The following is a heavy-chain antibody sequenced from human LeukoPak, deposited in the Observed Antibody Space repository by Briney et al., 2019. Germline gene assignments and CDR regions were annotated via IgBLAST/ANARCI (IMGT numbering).Heavy chain of an antibody. CDR3: ARALYYYDSSGYYDY. J-gene: IGHJ4*02. CDR2: INPNSGGT. D-gene: IGHD3-22*01. CDR1: GYTFTGYY. Sequence: ASVKVSCKASGYTFTGYYMHWVRQAPGQGLEWMGWINPNSGGTNYAQKFQGRVTMTRDTSISTAYMELSRLRSDDTAVYYCARALYYYDSSGYYDYRGQGTLVTVSS. V-gene: IGHV1-2*02.